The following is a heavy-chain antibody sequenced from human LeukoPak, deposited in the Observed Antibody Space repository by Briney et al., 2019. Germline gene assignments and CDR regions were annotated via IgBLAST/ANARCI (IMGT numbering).Heavy chain of an antibody. Sequence: GRSLRLSCAASGFTSSSYGMHWVRQAPGKGLEWVADIWYDGSHKYYADSVKGRFTISRDNSKNTLHLQMNSLRAEDTAVYYCARDLLLWFGELSGDSDYWGQGTLVTVPS. CDR3: ARDLLLWFGELSGDSDY. CDR1: GFTSSSYG. CDR2: IWYDGSHK. J-gene: IGHJ4*02. V-gene: IGHV3-33*01. D-gene: IGHD3-10*01.